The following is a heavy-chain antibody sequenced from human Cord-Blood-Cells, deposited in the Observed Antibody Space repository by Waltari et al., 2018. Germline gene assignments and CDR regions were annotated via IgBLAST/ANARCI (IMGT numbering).Heavy chain of an antibody. J-gene: IGHJ4*02. D-gene: IGHD1-26*01. CDR1: GFTFSSYG. Sequence: LVESGGGVVQPGGSLRLSCAASGFTFSSYGMHWVRQAPGKGVVWVAFIRYDGSNKYYADSVKGRFTISRDNSKNTLYLQMNSLRAEDTAVYYCATSTLGVFDYWGQGTLVTVSS. CDR2: IRYDGSNK. CDR3: ATSTLGVFDY. V-gene: IGHV3-30*02.